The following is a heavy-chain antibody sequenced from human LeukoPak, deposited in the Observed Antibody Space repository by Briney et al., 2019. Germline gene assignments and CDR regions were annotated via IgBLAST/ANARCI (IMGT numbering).Heavy chain of an antibody. CDR1: GFTSSSYW. Sequence: GGSLRLSCAASGFTSSSYWMSWVRQAPGKGLEWVANIKQDGSEKYYVDSVKGRFTISRDNAKNSLYLQMNSLTAEDTAVYYCARDPYYYDSSGYSPWGQGTLVTVSS. CDR3: ARDPYYYDSSGYSP. V-gene: IGHV3-7*03. J-gene: IGHJ4*02. D-gene: IGHD3-22*01. CDR2: IKQDGSEK.